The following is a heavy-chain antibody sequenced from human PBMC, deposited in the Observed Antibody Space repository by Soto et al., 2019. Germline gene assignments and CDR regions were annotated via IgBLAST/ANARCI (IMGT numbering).Heavy chain of an antibody. Sequence: ASVKVSCKASGYTFTGYDIHWVRQAPGQGLEWMGWINPNSGGTNYAQKFQGRVTMTRDTSTSTAYMELSRLRSEDTAVYYCARATHLWFDPWGQGTLVTVSS. J-gene: IGHJ5*02. V-gene: IGHV1-2*02. CDR3: ARATHLWFDP. CDR2: INPNSGGT. CDR1: GYTFTGYD.